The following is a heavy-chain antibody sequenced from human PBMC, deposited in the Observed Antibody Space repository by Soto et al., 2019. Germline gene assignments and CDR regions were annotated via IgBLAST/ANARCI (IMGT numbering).Heavy chain of an antibody. CDR1: GGTFISYT. D-gene: IGHD3-10*01. J-gene: IGHJ5*02. Sequence: SVKVSCKASGGTFISYTISWVRQAPGQGLEWMERIIPILGIANYAQKFQGRVAISADKSTSTAYMELNSLRSEDTAVYYCARDSGYYGSGSLGWFDPWG. CDR3: ARDSGYYGSGSLGWFDP. CDR2: IIPILGIA. V-gene: IGHV1-69*04.